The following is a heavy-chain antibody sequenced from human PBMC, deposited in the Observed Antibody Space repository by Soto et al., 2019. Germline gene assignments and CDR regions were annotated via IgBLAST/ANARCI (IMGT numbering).Heavy chain of an antibody. V-gene: IGHV4-34*01. CDR2: INHSGST. J-gene: IGHJ3*02. CDR3: ARPLVVLAATAPLGAFDI. Sequence: QVQLQQWGAGLLKPSETLSLTCAVYGGSFSGYYWSWIRQPPGKGLEWIGEINHSGSTNYNPSLQSRVTISVDTSKNQFSLKLSSVTAADTAVYYCARPLVVLAATAPLGAFDIWGQGTMVTVSS. D-gene: IGHD2-15*01. CDR1: GGSFSGYY.